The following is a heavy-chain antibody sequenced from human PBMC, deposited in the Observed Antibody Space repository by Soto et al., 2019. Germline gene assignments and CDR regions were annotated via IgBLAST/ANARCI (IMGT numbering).Heavy chain of an antibody. Sequence: SETLSLTCTVTGGSINTYYWSWIRQSAGKGLEWIGRVYTTGSTNYNPSLKSRVTISVDTSRNQFSLSLRSVTAADTAVYYCARDFNSIFDDFADMRWDFDPWVQGTLVTVSS. D-gene: IGHD3-3*02. CDR3: ARDFNSIFDDFADMRWDFDP. J-gene: IGHJ5*02. CDR1: GGSINTYY. V-gene: IGHV4-4*07. CDR2: VYTTGST.